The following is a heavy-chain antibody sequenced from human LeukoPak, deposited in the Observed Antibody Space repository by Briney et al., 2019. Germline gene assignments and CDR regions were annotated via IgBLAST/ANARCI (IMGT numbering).Heavy chain of an antibody. CDR1: GFTFSSYV. J-gene: IGHJ4*02. CDR2: IWYDGSNK. D-gene: IGHD5-12*01. V-gene: IGHV3-33*01. Sequence: GGSLRPSCAASGFTFSSYVIHWVRQAPGQGLEWVTVIWYDGSNKNYADSVKGRFTISRDNSKNTLYLQMNSLRAEDTAVYYCARDSGYSGYGYYFDYWGQGTLVTVSS. CDR3: ARDSGYSGYGYYFDY.